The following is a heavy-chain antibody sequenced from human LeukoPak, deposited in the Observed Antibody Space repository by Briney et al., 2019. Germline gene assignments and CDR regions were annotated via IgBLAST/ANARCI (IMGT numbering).Heavy chain of an antibody. CDR1: GFTFDDYA. D-gene: IGHD3-22*01. Sequence: PGGSLRLSCAASGFTFDDYAMHWVRQAPGKGLEWVSGISWNSGSIGYADSVKGRFTISRDNAKNSLYLQMNSLRAEDTALYYCAKVRLVYYDSSGFDLWGRGTLVTVSS. CDR2: ISWNSGSI. V-gene: IGHV3-9*01. CDR3: AKVRLVYYDSSGFDL. J-gene: IGHJ2*01.